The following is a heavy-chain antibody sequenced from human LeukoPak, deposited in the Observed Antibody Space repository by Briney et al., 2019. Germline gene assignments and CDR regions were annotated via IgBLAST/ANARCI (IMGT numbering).Heavy chain of an antibody. V-gene: IGHV1-18*01. Sequence: ASVKVSCKASGYTFTSYGISWVRQAPGQGLEWIGWISAYNGNTNYAQKVQGRVTMTTDTSTSTAYMELRSLRSDDTAVYYCARVPPSYGSGSYWAGDYWGQGTLVTVSS. CDR2: ISAYNGNT. J-gene: IGHJ4*02. CDR1: GYTFTSYG. CDR3: ARVPPSYGSGSYWAGDY. D-gene: IGHD3-10*01.